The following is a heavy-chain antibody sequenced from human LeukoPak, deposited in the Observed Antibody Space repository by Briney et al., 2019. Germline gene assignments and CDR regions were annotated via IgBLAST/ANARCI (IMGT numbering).Heavy chain of an antibody. Sequence: PSETLSLTCTVSGGSISSYYWSWIRQPAGKGLEWVSLISGAGGSTYYADSVKGRFTISRDNSKNSLYLQMNSLRTEDTAFYYCAECLYTNTCPGDYWGQGALVTVSS. D-gene: IGHD6-13*01. V-gene: IGHV3-43*02. CDR3: AECLYTNTCPGDY. CDR2: ISGAGGST. CDR1: GGSISSYY. J-gene: IGHJ4*02.